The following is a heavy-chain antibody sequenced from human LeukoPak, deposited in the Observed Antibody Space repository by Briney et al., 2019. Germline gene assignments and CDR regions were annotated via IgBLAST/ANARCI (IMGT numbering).Heavy chain of an antibody. CDR1: GFTFSSYA. V-gene: IGHV3-21*01. Sequence: PGGSLRLSCAASGFTFSSYAMSWVRQAPGKGLEWVSSISSSSSYIYYADSVKGRFTISRDNAKNSLYLQMNSLRAEDTAVYYCAEGATSPFDYWGQGTLVTVSS. CDR2: ISSSSSYI. CDR3: AEGATSPFDY. D-gene: IGHD1-26*01. J-gene: IGHJ4*02.